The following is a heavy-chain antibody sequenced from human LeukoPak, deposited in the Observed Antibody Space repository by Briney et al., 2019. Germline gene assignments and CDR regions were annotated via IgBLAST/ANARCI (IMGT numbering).Heavy chain of an antibody. CDR2: ISGSGGST. CDR3: IPVAGTGFDY. Sequence: GGPLRLSWAAYGRAFSRYAMTGVRQAPGEGLEWVSAISGSGGSTCYADSVKGRFTISRDNSKNTPFLQMNSLRAEDTAVYYGIPVAGTGFDYWGQGTLVTVSS. CDR1: GRAFSRYA. V-gene: IGHV3-23*01. J-gene: IGHJ4*02. D-gene: IGHD6-19*01.